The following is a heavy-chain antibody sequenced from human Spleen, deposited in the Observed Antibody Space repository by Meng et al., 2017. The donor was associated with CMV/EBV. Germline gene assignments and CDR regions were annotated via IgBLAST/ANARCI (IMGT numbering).Heavy chain of an antibody. CDR2: IYHSGSA. CDR3: VRGGPTDYDFWSGPRTTYYFDY. V-gene: IGHV4-38-2*02. CDR1: GYSIRSGYY. J-gene: IGHJ4*02. Sequence: SETLSLTCSVSGYSIRSGYYWGWIRQPPGKGLEWIANIYHSGSAYYNPSLKSRVTISVDTSKNQFSLKLSSVTAADTAVYYCVRGGPTDYDFWSGPRTTYYFDYWGQGTLVTVSS. D-gene: IGHD3-3*01.